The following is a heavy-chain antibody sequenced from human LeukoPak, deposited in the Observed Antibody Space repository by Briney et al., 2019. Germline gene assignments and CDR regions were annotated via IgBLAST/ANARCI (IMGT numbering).Heavy chain of an antibody. Sequence: KPSETLSLTCTVSGGSISSSSYYWGWIRQPPGKGLEWTGRIYYNGSTYYNPSLKSRVTISVDTSKNQFSLKMSSVTAADTAVYYCARAPYRYYDSSGYYSPFDYWGQGTLVTVS. CDR3: ARAPYRYYDSSGYYSPFDY. D-gene: IGHD3-22*01. J-gene: IGHJ4*02. V-gene: IGHV4-39*01. CDR2: IYYNGST. CDR1: GGSISSSSYY.